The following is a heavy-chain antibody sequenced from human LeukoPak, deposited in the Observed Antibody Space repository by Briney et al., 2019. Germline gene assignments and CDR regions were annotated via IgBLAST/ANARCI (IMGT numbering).Heavy chain of an antibody. V-gene: IGHV1-69*05. Sequence: SVKVSCKASGGTFSSYAISWVRQAPGQGLEWMGRTIPIFGTANYAQKFQGRVTITTDESTSTAYMELSSLRSEDTAVYYCARDLRRDGPIDDLGYFDYWGQGTLVTVSS. CDR1: GGTFSSYA. J-gene: IGHJ4*02. CDR3: ARDLRRDGPIDDLGYFDY. D-gene: IGHD5-24*01. CDR2: TIPIFGTA.